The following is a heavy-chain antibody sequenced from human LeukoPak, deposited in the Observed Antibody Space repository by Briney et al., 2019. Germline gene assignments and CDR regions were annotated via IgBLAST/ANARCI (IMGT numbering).Heavy chain of an antibody. CDR3: ARDAPRGCSSTSCYGYNWFDP. D-gene: IGHD2-2*01. Sequence: PSETLSLTCTVSGGSISSYYWSWIRQPPGKGLEWIGYIYYSGSTNYNPSLKSRVTISVDTSKNQFSLKLSSVTAADTAVYYCARDAPRGCSSTSCYGYNWFDPWGQGTLVTVSS. J-gene: IGHJ5*02. CDR2: IYYSGST. V-gene: IGHV4-59*01. CDR1: GGSISSYY.